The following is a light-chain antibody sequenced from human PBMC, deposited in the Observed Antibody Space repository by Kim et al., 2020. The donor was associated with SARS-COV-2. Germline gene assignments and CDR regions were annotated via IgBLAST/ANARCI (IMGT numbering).Light chain of an antibody. CDR3: QQYTTYPYT. CDR1: QSIDNW. J-gene: IGKJ2*01. CDR2: KAS. V-gene: IGKV1-5*03. Sequence: SASVGDSVTITCRASQSIDNWLAWYQQKPGTAPKILIYKASSLEGGAPSRFSGGGFGTEFTLTITSLQPDDFATYYCQQYTTYPYTFGQGTKLEI.